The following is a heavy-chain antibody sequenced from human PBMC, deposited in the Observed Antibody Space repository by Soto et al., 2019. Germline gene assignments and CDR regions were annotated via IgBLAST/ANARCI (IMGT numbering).Heavy chain of an antibody. V-gene: IGHV3-21*06. J-gene: IGHJ4*02. CDR3: ARGAALAGKLDL. CDR1: GFTFTSDS. Sequence: EVQLVESGGGLVKPGGSVRLSCAASGFTFTSDSMTWVRQAPGKGLEWVSSISSHGRDIFYADSVKGRFTISRDNAKDSLHLQMNSLTGEVSAVYYCARGAALAGKLDLWGQGTLVTVSS. CDR2: ISSHGRDI. D-gene: IGHD6-19*01.